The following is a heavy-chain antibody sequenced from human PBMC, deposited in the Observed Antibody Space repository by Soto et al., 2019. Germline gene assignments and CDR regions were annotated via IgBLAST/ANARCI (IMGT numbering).Heavy chain of an antibody. CDR2: SSTSRTI. D-gene: IGHD3-3*01. CDR3: ARESARCDDFHYYCGVDV. J-gene: IGHJ6*01. Sequence: EVQLVESGGGLVQPGGSLRLSCAASGFTFSSYSMNWVRQAPGKGLEWVSFSSTSRTIYYADAVKGRFIISRDNAKNSLYLQMNTLRAEDRGVCYGARESARCDDFHYYCGVDVWGRGTTVNVSS. V-gene: IGHV3-48*01. CDR1: GFTFSSYS.